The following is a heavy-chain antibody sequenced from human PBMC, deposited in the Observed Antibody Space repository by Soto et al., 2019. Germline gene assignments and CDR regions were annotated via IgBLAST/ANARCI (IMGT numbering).Heavy chain of an antibody. Sequence: SETLSLTCTVSGGSISSSSYYWGWIRQPPGKGLEWIGSIYYSGSTYYNPSLKSRVTISVDTSKNQFSLKLSSVTAADTAVYYCASLQTYYYDSSGYFGYWGQGTLVTVSS. V-gene: IGHV4-39*01. CDR3: ASLQTYYYDSSGYFGY. D-gene: IGHD3-22*01. CDR2: IYYSGST. J-gene: IGHJ4*02. CDR1: GGSISSSSYY.